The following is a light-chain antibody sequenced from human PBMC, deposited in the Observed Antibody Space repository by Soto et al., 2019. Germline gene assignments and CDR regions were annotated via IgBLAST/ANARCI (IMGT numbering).Light chain of an antibody. J-gene: IGKJ4*01. CDR1: QSVSSN. Sequence: EIVLTQSPGTLSLSPGERATLSCRASQSVSSNLAWYQQKPGQAPRLLIHDASNRATGIPARFSGSGSGTDFTLTISSLEPEDFAVYYCQQRSKWPLTFGGGTKV. CDR3: QQRSKWPLT. V-gene: IGKV3-11*01. CDR2: DAS.